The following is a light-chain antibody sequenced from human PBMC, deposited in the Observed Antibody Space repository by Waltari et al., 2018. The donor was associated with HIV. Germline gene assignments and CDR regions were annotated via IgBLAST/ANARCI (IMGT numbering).Light chain of an antibody. Sequence: QSVLTQPPSASGTPGQRVTISCSGGRTNIGSNFVYWYHQLPGTAPKLLISKTNQRPSGVPDRFAGSKSGSSASLTISGLRSEDEAVYYCASWDDIRSSVIFGGGTKVTVL. CDR2: KTN. CDR3: ASWDDIRSSVI. V-gene: IGLV1-47*01. J-gene: IGLJ2*01. CDR1: RTNIGSNF.